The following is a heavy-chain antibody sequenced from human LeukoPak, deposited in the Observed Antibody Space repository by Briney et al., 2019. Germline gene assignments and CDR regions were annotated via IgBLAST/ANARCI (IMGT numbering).Heavy chain of an antibody. D-gene: IGHD6-13*01. Sequence: PSETLSLTCTVSGGSISSYYWSWLRQPPGKGLEWIGYIYYSGSTNYNPSLKSRVTISVDTSKNQFSLKLSSVTAADTAVYYCARGDIAAAGPIDYWGQGTLVTVSS. CDR3: ARGDIAAAGPIDY. CDR2: IYYSGST. J-gene: IGHJ4*02. V-gene: IGHV4-59*01. CDR1: GGSISSYY.